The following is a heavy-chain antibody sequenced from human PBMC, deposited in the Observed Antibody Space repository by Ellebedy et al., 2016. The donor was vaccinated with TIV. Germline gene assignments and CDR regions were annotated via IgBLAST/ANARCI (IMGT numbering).Heavy chain of an antibody. Sequence: MPSETLSLTCTVSGGSISSYYWSWIRQPPGKGLEWIGYIYYSGSTNYNPSLKSRVTISVDTSKNQFSLKLSSVTAADTAVYYCARGTLEMATIGHDAFDIWGQGTKVTVSS. CDR1: GGSISSYY. J-gene: IGHJ3*02. CDR3: ARGTLEMATIGHDAFDI. CDR2: IYYSGST. V-gene: IGHV4-59*01. D-gene: IGHD5-24*01.